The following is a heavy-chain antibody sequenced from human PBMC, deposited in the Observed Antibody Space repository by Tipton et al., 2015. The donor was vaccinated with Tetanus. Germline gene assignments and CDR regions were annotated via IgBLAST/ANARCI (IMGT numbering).Heavy chain of an antibody. J-gene: IGHJ4*02. CDR3: ASGSSLDY. CDR2: ISSTTRYI. CDR1: GFTFSNYK. Sequence: SLRLSCEVSGFTFSNYKMNWVRQAPGKGLEWVSSISSTTRYIDYVDSVKGRFTIFRDNAKNSVYLQMNSLRVEDTAVYYCASGSSLDYWGQGTLVTVSS. V-gene: IGHV3-21*01. D-gene: IGHD3-10*01.